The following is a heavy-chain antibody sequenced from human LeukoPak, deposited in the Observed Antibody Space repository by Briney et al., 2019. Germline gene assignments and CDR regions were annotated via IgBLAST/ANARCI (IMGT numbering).Heavy chain of an antibody. Sequence: GGSLRLSCAASGFPFSSYDMHWVRHATGKGLEWVSAIGTAGDTYYPGSVKGRFTISRENAKNSLYLQMNSLRAGDTAVYYCARDKAGRFDYWGQGTLVTVSS. CDR3: ARDKAGRFDY. V-gene: IGHV3-13*04. D-gene: IGHD6-19*01. CDR1: GFPFSSYD. J-gene: IGHJ4*02. CDR2: IGTAGDT.